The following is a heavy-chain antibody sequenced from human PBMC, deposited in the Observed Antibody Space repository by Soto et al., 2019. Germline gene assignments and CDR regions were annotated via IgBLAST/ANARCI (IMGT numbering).Heavy chain of an antibody. CDR3: ARDTDYGDYRYYYYYYGMDV. CDR1: GFTFSSYG. Sequence: GGSLRLSCAASGFTFSSYGMHWVRQAPGKGLEWVAVIWYDGSNKYYADSVKGRFTISRDNSKNTLYLQMNSLRAEDTAVYYWARDTDYGDYRYYYYYYGMDVWGQGTTVTVSS. D-gene: IGHD4-17*01. V-gene: IGHV3-33*01. J-gene: IGHJ6*02. CDR2: IWYDGSNK.